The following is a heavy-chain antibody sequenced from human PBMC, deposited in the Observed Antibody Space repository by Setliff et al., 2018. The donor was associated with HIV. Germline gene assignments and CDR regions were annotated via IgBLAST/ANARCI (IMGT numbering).Heavy chain of an antibody. CDR2: INSDGSSI. CDR3: ARHSDWYGNDAFDI. V-gene: IGHV3-74*01. CDR1: GFTFSTYR. J-gene: IGHJ3*02. Sequence: PGGSLRLSCAASGFTFSTYRMNWVRQAPGKGLVWVSRINSDGSSISYADSVKGRFTISRDNAKNTLYLQMNSLRGEDTVVYYCARHSDWYGNDAFDIWGQGTRVTVSS. D-gene: IGHD6-19*01.